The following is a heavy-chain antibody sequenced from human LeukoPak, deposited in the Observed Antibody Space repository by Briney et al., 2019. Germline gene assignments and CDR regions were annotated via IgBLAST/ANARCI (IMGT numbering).Heavy chain of an antibody. CDR3: ARDYYGSGSYRRNWYFDL. CDR1: GFTFSDYY. Sequence: PGGSLRLSCAASGFTFSDYYMSWIRQAPGKGLEWVSYISSSSSYTNYADSVEGRFTISRDNAKNSLYLQMNSLRAEDTAVYYCARDYYGSGSYRRNWYFDLWGRGTLVTVSS. V-gene: IGHV3-11*06. J-gene: IGHJ2*01. CDR2: ISSSSSYT. D-gene: IGHD3-10*01.